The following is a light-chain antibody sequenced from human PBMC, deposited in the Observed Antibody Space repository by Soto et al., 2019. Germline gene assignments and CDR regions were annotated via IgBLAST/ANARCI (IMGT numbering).Light chain of an antibody. Sequence: QSALTQPPSASGSPGQSVTISCTGTSSDVGAYNYVSWSQQHAGKAPKLVIYEVTKRPSGVPDRFSGSKSANTASLTVSGLQADDEADYYCSSFASSNTWVFGGGTQLTVL. CDR1: SSDVGAYNY. CDR3: SSFASSNTWV. J-gene: IGLJ3*02. CDR2: EVT. V-gene: IGLV2-8*01.